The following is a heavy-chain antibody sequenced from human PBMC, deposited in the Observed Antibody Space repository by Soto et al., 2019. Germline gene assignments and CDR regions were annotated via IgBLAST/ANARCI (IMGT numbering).Heavy chain of an antibody. Sequence: LRLSCAASGFTFSDYYMSWIRQAPGKGLEWVSYISSSSSYTNYADSVKGRFTISRDNAKNSLYLQMNSLRAEDTAVYYCARGRWAAARYFDYWGQGTLVTVSS. D-gene: IGHD2-2*01. CDR1: GFTFSDYY. CDR3: ARGRWAAARYFDY. CDR2: ISSSSSYT. J-gene: IGHJ4*02. V-gene: IGHV3-11*06.